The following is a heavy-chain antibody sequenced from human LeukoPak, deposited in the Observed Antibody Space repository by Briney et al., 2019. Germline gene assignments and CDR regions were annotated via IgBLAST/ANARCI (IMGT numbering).Heavy chain of an antibody. CDR2: ITGDGVNT. Sequence: QPGGSLRLSCAASGFIFDDYAMHWVRQAPGKGLEWVSLITGDGVNTYYADSVKGRFTISRDNSKNSLYLQMNSLRAEDTAFYYCVKIHSSNWSELGDWGQGTLVTVSS. CDR1: GFIFDDYA. J-gene: IGHJ4*02. D-gene: IGHD6-13*01. CDR3: VKIHSSNWSELGD. V-gene: IGHV3-43D*03.